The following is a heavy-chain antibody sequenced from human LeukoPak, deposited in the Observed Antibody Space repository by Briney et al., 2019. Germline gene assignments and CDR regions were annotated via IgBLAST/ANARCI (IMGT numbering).Heavy chain of an antibody. CDR3: AREVLATASAFDY. D-gene: IGHD4-11*01. V-gene: IGHV3-7*03. CDR1: GFSFSRYW. Sequence: GGSLRLSCRASGFSFSRYWMSRVRQAPGKGLEWVANIKEDGSGKNYVDSMKGRFIISRDNAKNSLYLQISSLRAEDTAVYYCAREVLATASAFDYWGQGTLVTVSS. J-gene: IGHJ4*02. CDR2: IKEDGSGK.